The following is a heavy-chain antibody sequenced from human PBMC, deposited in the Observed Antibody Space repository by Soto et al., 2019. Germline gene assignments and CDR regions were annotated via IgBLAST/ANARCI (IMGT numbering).Heavy chain of an antibody. J-gene: IGHJ4*02. CDR3: ARDKKWLVRPKAVSFDY. V-gene: IGHV3-7*01. CDR1: GFTFSSYW. D-gene: IGHD6-19*01. CDR2: IKQDGSEK. Sequence: GGSLRLSCAASGFTFSSYWMSWVRQAPGKGLEWVANIKQDGSEKYYVDSVKGRFTISRDNAKNSLYLQMNSLRAEDTAVYYCARDKKWLVRPKAVSFDYWGQGTLVTVSS.